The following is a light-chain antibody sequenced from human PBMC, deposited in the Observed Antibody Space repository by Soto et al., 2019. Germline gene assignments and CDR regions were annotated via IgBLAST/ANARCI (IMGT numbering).Light chain of an antibody. J-gene: IGLJ1*01. CDR1: SSDVGVYNY. V-gene: IGLV2-11*01. CDR2: DVS. Sequence: QSVLTQPRSVSGSPGESVTISCTGTSSDVGVYNYVSWYQQYPGKAPKIMIYDVSKRPSGVPDRFSGSKSDNTASLTISGLQAEDEADYYCCSYAGSYTFDFGIGTEVTVL. CDR3: CSYAGSYTFD.